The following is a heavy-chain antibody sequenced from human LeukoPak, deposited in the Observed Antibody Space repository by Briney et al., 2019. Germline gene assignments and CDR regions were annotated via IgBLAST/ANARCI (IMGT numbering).Heavy chain of an antibody. D-gene: IGHD2-15*01. CDR2: MNPNSGNT. Sequence: ASVKVSCKASGYTFTSYDINWVRQATGQGLEWMGWMNPNSGNTGYAQKFQGRVTMTRNTSISTAYMELSSLRSEDTAVYYCARVSRLSRYCSGGSCYSDYWGQGTLVTVSS. V-gene: IGHV1-8*01. CDR3: ARVSRLSRYCSGGSCYSDY. CDR1: GYTFTSYD. J-gene: IGHJ4*02.